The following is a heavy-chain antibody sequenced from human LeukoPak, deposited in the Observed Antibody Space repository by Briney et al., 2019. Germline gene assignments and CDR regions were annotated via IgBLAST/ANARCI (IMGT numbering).Heavy chain of an antibody. CDR3: ARRPYYDSSGYYYYYYGMDV. V-gene: IGHV3-30-3*01. CDR2: ISYDGSNK. J-gene: IGHJ6*02. CDR1: GFTFSSYA. Sequence: GGSLRLSCAASGFTFSSYAMHWVRQAPGKGLEWVAVISYDGSNKYYADSVKGRFTISRDNAKNTLYLQMNSLRAEDTAVYYCARRPYYDSSGYYYYYYGMDVWGQGTTVTVSS. D-gene: IGHD3-22*01.